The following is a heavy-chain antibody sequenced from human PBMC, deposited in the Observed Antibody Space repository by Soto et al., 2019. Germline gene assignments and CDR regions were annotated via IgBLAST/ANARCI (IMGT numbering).Heavy chain of an antibody. Sequence: ASVKVSCKASGYTFTSYGISWVRQAPGQGLEWMGWISAYNRNTNYAQKLQGRVTMTTDTSTSTAYMELRSLRSDDTAVYYCARPACLFEQWLPLYWGQGTLVTVSS. CDR1: GYTFTSYG. CDR2: ISAYNRNT. J-gene: IGHJ4*02. CDR3: ARPACLFEQWLPLY. V-gene: IGHV1-18*04. D-gene: IGHD6-19*01.